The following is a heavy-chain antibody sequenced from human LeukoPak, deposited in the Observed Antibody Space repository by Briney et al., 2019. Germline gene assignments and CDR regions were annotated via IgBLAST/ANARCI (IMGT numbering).Heavy chain of an antibody. D-gene: IGHD6-19*01. CDR2: IYYSGST. CDR1: GGSISSSRYY. Sequence: PSETLSLTCTVSGGSISSSRYYWGWIRQPPGKGLEWIGSIYYSGSTYYNPSLKSRVTISVDTSKNQFSLKLNSVTAADTAVYYRARHLAVTGAGGWVYYFDYWGQGTLVTVSS. V-gene: IGHV4-39*01. J-gene: IGHJ4*02. CDR3: ARHLAVTGAGGWVYYFDY.